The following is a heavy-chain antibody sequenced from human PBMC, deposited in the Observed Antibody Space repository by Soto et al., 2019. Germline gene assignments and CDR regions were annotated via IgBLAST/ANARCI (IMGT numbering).Heavy chain of an antibody. D-gene: IGHD3-10*01. V-gene: IGHV1-69*13. CDR2: IIPIFGTA. J-gene: IGHJ6*02. CDR1: GGTFSSYA. CDR3: ARAQVMVRGVIISYGMDV. Sequence: SVKVSCKASGGTFSSYAISWVRQAPGQGLEWMGGIIPIFGTANYAQKFQGRVTITADESTSTAYMELSSLRSEDTAVYYCARAQVMVRGVIISYGMDVWGQGTTVTVSS.